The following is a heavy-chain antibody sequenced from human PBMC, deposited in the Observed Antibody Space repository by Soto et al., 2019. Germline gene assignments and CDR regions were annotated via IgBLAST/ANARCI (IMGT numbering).Heavy chain of an antibody. V-gene: IGHV4-34*01. CDR3: ARGYANMYYDYIWGSYRYTPYFQH. D-gene: IGHD3-16*02. Sequence: SETLSLTCAVYGGSFSGYYWSWIRQPPGKGLEWIGEINHSGSTNYNPSLKSRVTISVDTSKNQFSLKLSSVTAADTAVYYCARGYANMYYDYIWGSYRYTPYFQHWGQGTLVTVSS. J-gene: IGHJ1*01. CDR1: GGSFSGYY. CDR2: INHSGST.